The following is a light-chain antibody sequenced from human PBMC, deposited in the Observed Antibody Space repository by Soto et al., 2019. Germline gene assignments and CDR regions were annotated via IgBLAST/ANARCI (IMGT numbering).Light chain of an antibody. CDR2: AAS. V-gene: IGKV1-6*01. J-gene: IGKJ1*01. CDR1: QGIRNQ. CDR3: QHDYSYPWT. Sequence: AIQLTQSPSSLSASVGDRVTITCRASQGIRNQLAWYQQKPGKAPKLLIYAASSLNSGVPSRFSGSGSGTEFTLTISSLQPEDFATYDCQHDYSYPWTFGQGTKVDIK.